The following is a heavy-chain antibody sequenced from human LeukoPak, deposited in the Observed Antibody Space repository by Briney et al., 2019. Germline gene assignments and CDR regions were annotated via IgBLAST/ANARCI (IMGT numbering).Heavy chain of an antibody. CDR1: GFTFSSYG. V-gene: IGHV3-33*06. CDR2: IWYGGSNK. CDR3: AKDQGIAAAQGLDY. J-gene: IGHJ4*02. D-gene: IGHD6-13*01. Sequence: GRSLRLSCAASGFTFSSYGMHWVRQAPGKGLEWVAVIWYGGSNKYYADSVKGRFTISRDNSKNTLYLQMNSLRAEDTAVYYCAKDQGIAAAQGLDYWGQGTLVTVSS.